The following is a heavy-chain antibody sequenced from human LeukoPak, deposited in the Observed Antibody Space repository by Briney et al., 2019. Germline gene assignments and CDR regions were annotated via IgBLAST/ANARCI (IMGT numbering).Heavy chain of an antibody. CDR3: ARRLRIGAAEWFDP. J-gene: IGHJ5*02. V-gene: IGHV4-39*02. Sequence: SETLSLTCSVSSGSVRSNYYSWAWIRQAPGKGLEWVGGLDDSGNTYYNPSLKSRLAMSVDTSKNHFSLNLKSVAAADTSIYYCARRLRIGAAEWFDPWGQGIMVTVSS. D-gene: IGHD2-15*01. CDR1: SGSVRSNYYS. CDR2: LDDSGNT.